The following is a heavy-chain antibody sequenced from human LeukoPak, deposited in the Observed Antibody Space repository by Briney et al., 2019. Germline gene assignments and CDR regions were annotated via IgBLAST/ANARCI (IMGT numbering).Heavy chain of an antibody. CDR1: GGSISSYY. CDR2: IYYSGST. D-gene: IGHD3-9*01. CDR3: ASQRYFDWFRRDY. Sequence: SETLSLTCTVSGGSISSYYWSWIRQPPGKGLEWIGYIYYSGSTNYNPSLKSRVTISVDTSKNQFSLKLSSVTAADTAVYYCASQRYFDWFRRDYWGQGTLVTVSS. V-gene: IGHV4-59*12. J-gene: IGHJ4*02.